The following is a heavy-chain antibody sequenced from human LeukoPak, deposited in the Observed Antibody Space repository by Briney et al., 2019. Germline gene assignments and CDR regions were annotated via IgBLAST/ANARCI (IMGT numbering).Heavy chain of an antibody. CDR2: INHNSGGT. J-gene: IGHJ4*02. CDR3: ARVTRKGYSNGWYYFDY. Sequence: GASVKVSCKASGYTFTGYYLHWVRPAPGQGIAWVGWINHNSGGTNYAQKVQGRVTMTRDTSISTAYMELSRLRSDDTAVYYCARVTRKGYSNGWYYFDYWGQGTLVTVSS. V-gene: IGHV1-2*02. D-gene: IGHD6-19*01. CDR1: GYTFTGYY.